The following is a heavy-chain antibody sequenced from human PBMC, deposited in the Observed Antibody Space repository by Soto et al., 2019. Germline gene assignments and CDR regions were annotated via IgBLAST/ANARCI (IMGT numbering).Heavy chain of an antibody. CDR3: ARGYYDSSGYAPFDY. Sequence: PGGSLRLSCAASGFTFSDHYMDWVRQAPGKGLEWVGRTRNKANSYTTEYAASVKGRFTISRDDSKNSLYLQMNSLKTEDTAVYYCARGYYDSSGYAPFDYWGQGTLVTVSS. J-gene: IGHJ4*02. D-gene: IGHD3-22*01. V-gene: IGHV3-72*01. CDR2: TRNKANSYTT. CDR1: GFTFSDHY.